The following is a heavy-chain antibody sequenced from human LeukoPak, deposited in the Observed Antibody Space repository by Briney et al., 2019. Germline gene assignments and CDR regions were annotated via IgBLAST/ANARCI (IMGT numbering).Heavy chain of an antibody. D-gene: IGHD1-26*01. CDR1: GFTFSSYS. CDR3: ARGPEYIVGATNFYYYYMDV. V-gene: IGHV3-21*01. Sequence: GGCLRLSCAASGFTFSSYSMNWVRKAPGKGLEWVSSISSSSYIYYADSVKGRFTISRDNAKNSLYLQMNSLRAEDTAVYYCARGPEYIVGATNFYYYYMDVWGEGTTVTVSS. CDR2: ISSSSYI. J-gene: IGHJ6*03.